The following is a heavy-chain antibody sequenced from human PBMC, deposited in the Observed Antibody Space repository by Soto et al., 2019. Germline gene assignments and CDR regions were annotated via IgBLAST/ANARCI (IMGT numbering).Heavy chain of an antibody. CDR3: ARPTYNSGSPFDY. CDR2: IYYSGST. V-gene: IGHV4-59*01. CDR1: GGSISSYY. D-gene: IGHD1-20*01. Sequence: PXXTLSLTCTVSGGSISSYYWIWIRQPPGKGLEWIGYIYYSGSTNYNPSLKSRVTISVDTSKNQFSLKLSSVNAADTAVYYCARPTYNSGSPFDYWGQGTLVTVSS. J-gene: IGHJ4*02.